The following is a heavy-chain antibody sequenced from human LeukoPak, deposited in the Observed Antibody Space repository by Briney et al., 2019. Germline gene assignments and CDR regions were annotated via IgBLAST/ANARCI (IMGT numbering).Heavy chain of an antibody. Sequence: SVKVSCKASGGTFSSYAISWVRQAPGQGLEWMGGIIPIFGTANYAQKFQGRVTITADESTSTAYMELSSLRSEDTAVYYCAARIHTPDAYYYYGMDVWGQGTTVTVSS. J-gene: IGHJ6*02. CDR2: IIPIFGTA. D-gene: IGHD2-2*02. V-gene: IGHV1-69*13. CDR1: GGTFSSYA. CDR3: AARIHTPDAYYYYGMDV.